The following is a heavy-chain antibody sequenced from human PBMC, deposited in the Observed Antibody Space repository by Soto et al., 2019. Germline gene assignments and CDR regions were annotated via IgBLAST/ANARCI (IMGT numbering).Heavy chain of an antibody. V-gene: IGHV1-69*12. D-gene: IGHD4-4*01. CDR1: GGTFRSYA. Sequence: QVQLVQSGAEVKKPGSSVKVSCKASGGTFRSYAISWVRQAPGQGLEWMGGIIPIFGTANYAQKFQGRVTITADESTSTAYMELSSLRSEDTAVYYCASKNPTVTNPHKTYGMDVWGQGTTVTVSS. CDR2: IIPIFGTA. J-gene: IGHJ6*02. CDR3: ASKNPTVTNPHKTYGMDV.